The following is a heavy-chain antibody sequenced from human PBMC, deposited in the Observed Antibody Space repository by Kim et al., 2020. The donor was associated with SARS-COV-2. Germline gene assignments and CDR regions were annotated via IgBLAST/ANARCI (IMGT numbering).Heavy chain of an antibody. V-gene: IGHV4-59*01. J-gene: IGHJ4*02. Sequence: NPPLKSRVTISLDTSKDEFSLKLSSVTAADTAVYFCAREYRRNYEGRFDYWGQGTLVTVSS. CDR3: AREYRRNYEGRFDY. D-gene: IGHD1-7*01.